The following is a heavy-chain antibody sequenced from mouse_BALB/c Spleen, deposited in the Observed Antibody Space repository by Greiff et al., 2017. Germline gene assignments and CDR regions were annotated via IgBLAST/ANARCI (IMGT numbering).Heavy chain of an antibody. D-gene: IGHD2-4*01. CDR1: GFTFSSYG. J-gene: IGHJ2*01. CDR3: ARQNYDYAGEDWLNY. V-gene: IGHV5-6*01. Sequence: EVKLMESGGDLVKPGGSLKLSCAASGFTFSSYGMSWVRQTPDKRLEWVATISSGGSYTYYPDSVKGRFTISRDNAKNTLYLQMSSLKSEDTAMYYCARQNYDYAGEDWLNYWGQGTTLTVSS. CDR2: ISSGGSYT.